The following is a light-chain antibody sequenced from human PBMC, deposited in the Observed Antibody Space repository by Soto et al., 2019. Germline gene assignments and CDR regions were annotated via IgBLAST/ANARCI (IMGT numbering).Light chain of an antibody. V-gene: IGLV2-23*01. CDR2: EGS. CDR1: SSDVGSYNL. CDR3: CSSAGGGTFYV. Sequence: QSALTQPASVSGSPGQSITISCTGTSSDVGSYNLVSWYQQHPGKAPKLMIYEGSKRPSGVSNRFSGSKSGNTASLTISGLQAEDEADYYCCSSAGGGTFYVFGTGTKVTVL. J-gene: IGLJ1*01.